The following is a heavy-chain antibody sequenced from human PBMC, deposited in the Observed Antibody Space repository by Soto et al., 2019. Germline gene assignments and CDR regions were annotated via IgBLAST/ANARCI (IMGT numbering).Heavy chain of an antibody. CDR3: AKDHAGRMYSSGYTR. J-gene: IGHJ4*02. V-gene: IGHV3-23*01. Sequence: EVQLLESGGCLVQPGGSLRLSCAASGFTFSSYAMSWVRQAPGKGLEWVSAISGSGGSTYYADSVKGRFTISRDNSKNTLYLQMNSLRAEDTAVYYCAKDHAGRMYSSGYTRWGQGTLVTVSS. CDR2: ISGSGGST. D-gene: IGHD3-22*01. CDR1: GFTFSSYA.